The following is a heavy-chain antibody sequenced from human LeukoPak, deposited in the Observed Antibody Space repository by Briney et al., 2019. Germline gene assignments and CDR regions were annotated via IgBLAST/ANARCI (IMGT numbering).Heavy chain of an antibody. CDR2: IYYSGST. Sequence: PSETLSLTCTVSGGSISSYYWSWIRQPPGKGLEGIGYIYYSGSTNYNPSLKSRVTISVDTSKNQFSLKLSSVTAADTAVYYCARDGPLTTGAFDIWGQGTMVTVSS. CDR3: ARDGPLTTGAFDI. CDR1: GGSISSYY. J-gene: IGHJ3*02. V-gene: IGHV4-59*01. D-gene: IGHD1-14*01.